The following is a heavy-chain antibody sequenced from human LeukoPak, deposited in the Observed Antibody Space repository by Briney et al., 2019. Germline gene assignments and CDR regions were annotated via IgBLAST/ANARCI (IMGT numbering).Heavy chain of an antibody. Sequence: VASVKVSCKASGYTFTSYDINWVRQATGQGLEWMGWMNPNSGNTGYAQKFQGRVTMTRNTSISTAYMELSSLRSEDTAVYYCARLRYCSSTSCYPNWFDPWGQGTLVTASS. CDR3: ARLRYCSSTSCYPNWFDP. CDR2: MNPNSGNT. V-gene: IGHV1-8*01. CDR1: GYTFTSYD. J-gene: IGHJ5*02. D-gene: IGHD2-2*01.